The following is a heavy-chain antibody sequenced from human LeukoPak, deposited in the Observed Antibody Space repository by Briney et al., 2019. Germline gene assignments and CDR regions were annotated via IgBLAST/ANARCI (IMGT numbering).Heavy chain of an antibody. CDR3: ARLNRDDYNYGMDV. V-gene: IGHV2-70*11. CDR1: GGSISSDY. D-gene: IGHD5-24*01. Sequence: TLSLTCTVSGGSISSDYWSWIRQPPGKALEWLARIDWDDDKNYSASLKTRLTISKDISKNQVVLTMTNMDPVDTATYYCARLNRDDYNYGMDVWGQGTTVTVSS. CDR2: IDWDDDK. J-gene: IGHJ6*02.